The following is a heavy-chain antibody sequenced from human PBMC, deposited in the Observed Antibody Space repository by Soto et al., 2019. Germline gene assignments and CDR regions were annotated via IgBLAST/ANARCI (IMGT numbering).Heavy chain of an antibody. D-gene: IGHD1-20*01. CDR2: IYSGGST. Sequence: GGSLRLSCAASGFTVSSNYMSWVRQAPGKGLEWVSVIYSGGSTYYADSVKGRFTISRDNSKNTLYLQMNSLRAEDTAVYYCAREDPGITGTLYYFDYWGQGTLVTVSS. CDR3: AREDPGITGTLYYFDY. CDR1: GFTVSSNY. J-gene: IGHJ4*02. V-gene: IGHV3-66*01.